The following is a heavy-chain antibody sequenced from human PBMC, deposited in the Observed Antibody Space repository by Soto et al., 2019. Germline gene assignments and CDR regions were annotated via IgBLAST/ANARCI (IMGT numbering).Heavy chain of an antibody. V-gene: IGHV1-8*01. CDR1: GYTFTSYD. J-gene: IGHJ4*02. Sequence: ASVKVSCKASGYTFTSYDIYWVRQATGQGLEWMGWLNPNTGDPGYAQKFQGRITVTSDTSINTVHMELSSLRSEDTAVYYCARRAETNGWNGFGADKYYFDFWGQGTLVTVSS. CDR2: LNPNTGDP. D-gene: IGHD3-3*01. CDR3: ARRAETNGWNGFGADKYYFDF.